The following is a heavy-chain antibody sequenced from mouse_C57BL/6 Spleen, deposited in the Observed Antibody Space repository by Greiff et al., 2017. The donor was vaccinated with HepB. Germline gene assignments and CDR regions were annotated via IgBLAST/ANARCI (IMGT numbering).Heavy chain of an antibody. D-gene: IGHD2-4*01. V-gene: IGHV1-5*01. CDR1: GYTFTSYW. Sequence: VQLKQSGTVLARPGASVKMSCKTSGYTFTSYWMHWVKQRPGQGLEWIGAIYPGNSDTSYNQKFKGKAKLTAVTSASTAYMELSSLTNEDSAVYYCTRLRAVYYDYDGYAMDYWGQGTSVTVSS. CDR2: IYPGNSDT. J-gene: IGHJ4*01. CDR3: TRLRAVYYDYDGYAMDY.